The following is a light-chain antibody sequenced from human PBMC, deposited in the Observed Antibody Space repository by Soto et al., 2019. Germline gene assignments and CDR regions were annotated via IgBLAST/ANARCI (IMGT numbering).Light chain of an antibody. J-gene: IGLJ1*01. CDR1: SSDVGAYIF. CDR2: EVS. CDR3: SSYSTSSTWV. V-gene: IGLV2-14*01. Sequence: QSALTQPPSASGSPGQSVTISCTGTSSDVGAYIFVSWYQQHPGKAPKLMISEVSNRPSGVSNRFSGSKSGNTASLTISGLQADDEADYYCSSYSTSSTWVFGTGTKVTVL.